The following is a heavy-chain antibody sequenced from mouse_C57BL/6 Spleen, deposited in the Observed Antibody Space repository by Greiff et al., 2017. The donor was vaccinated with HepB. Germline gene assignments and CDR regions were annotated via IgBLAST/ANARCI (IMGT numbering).Heavy chain of an antibody. J-gene: IGHJ2*01. Sequence: EVQVVESGGDLVKPGGSLKLSCAASGFTFSSYGMYWVRQTPDKRLEWVATISSGGSYTYYPDSVKGRFTISRDNAKNTLYLQMSSLKSEDTAMYYCARQGTGTDYWGQGTTLTVSS. CDR3: ARQGTGTDY. CDR1: GFTFSSYG. V-gene: IGHV5-6*01. CDR2: ISSGGSYT. D-gene: IGHD4-1*01.